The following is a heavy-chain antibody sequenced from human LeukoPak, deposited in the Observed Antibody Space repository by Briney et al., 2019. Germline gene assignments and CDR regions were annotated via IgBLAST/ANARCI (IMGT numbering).Heavy chain of an antibody. J-gene: IGHJ4*02. CDR2: INPNSGNT. CDR3: ARGRIVGARLLIDY. V-gene: IGHV1-8*02. CDR1: GYTFTGYY. Sequence: ASVKVSCKASGYTFTGYYMHWVRQAPGQGLEWMGWINPNSGNTGYAQKFQGRVTMTRNTSISTAYMELSSLRSEDTAVYYCARGRIVGARLLIDYWGQGTLVTVSS. D-gene: IGHD1-26*01.